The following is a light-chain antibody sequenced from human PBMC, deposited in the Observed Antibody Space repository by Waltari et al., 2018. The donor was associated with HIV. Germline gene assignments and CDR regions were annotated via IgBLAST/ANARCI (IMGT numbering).Light chain of an antibody. CDR2: WAS. CDR3: QQYYSTLYT. J-gene: IGKJ2*01. CDR1: QSVLKSSTNKNY. V-gene: IGKV4-1*01. Sequence: DIVMTQSPDSLAVSLGERATINCKSSQSVLKSSTNKNYLAWYQHKPGQPPKLLIYWASTRESGVPDRFSGSGSGTDFTLTISSLRAEDVAVYYCQQYYSTLYTFGQGTKLEIK.